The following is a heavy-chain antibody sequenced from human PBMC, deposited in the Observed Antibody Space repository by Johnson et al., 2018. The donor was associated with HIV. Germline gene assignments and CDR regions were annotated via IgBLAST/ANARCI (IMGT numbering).Heavy chain of an antibody. D-gene: IGHD2-15*01. CDR1: GFTFSSNY. CDR3: SRYCSGGSCYSGVGAFDI. CDR2: IYSGGST. Sequence: VQLVESGGGVVRPGGSLRLSCAASGFTFSSNYMSWVRQAPGKGLEWVSVIYSGGSTYYADSVKGRFTISRDNSKNTLYLRMNSLRAEDTAVYYCSRYCSGGSCYSGVGAFDIWGQGTMVTVSS. V-gene: IGHV3-66*01. J-gene: IGHJ3*02.